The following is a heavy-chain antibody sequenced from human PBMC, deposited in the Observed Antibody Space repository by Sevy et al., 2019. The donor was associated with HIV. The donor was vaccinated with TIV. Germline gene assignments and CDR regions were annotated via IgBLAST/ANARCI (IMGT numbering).Heavy chain of an antibody. V-gene: IGHV1-2*04. CDR2: INPNSGGT. CDR1: GYTFTGYY. J-gene: IGHJ4*02. Sequence: ASVKVSCKASGYTFTGYYMHWVRQAPGQGLEWMGWINPNSGGTNYAQTFQGWVTMTRDTSISTAYMELSRLRSDDTAVYYCARAISYYYDSSGYYWGYYFDYWGQGTLVTVSS. CDR3: ARAISYYYDSSGYYWGYYFDY. D-gene: IGHD3-22*01.